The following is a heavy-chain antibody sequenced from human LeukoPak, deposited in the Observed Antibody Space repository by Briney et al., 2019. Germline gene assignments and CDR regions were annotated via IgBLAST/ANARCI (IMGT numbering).Heavy chain of an antibody. CDR3: ARNRYWFDP. Sequence: SETLSLTCTVSGGSISSGGYYWSWIRQHPGKGLEWIGRIYTSGSTNYNPSLKSRVTMSVDTSKNQFSLKLSSVTAADTAVYYCARNRYWFDPWGQGTLVTVSS. J-gene: IGHJ5*02. V-gene: IGHV4-61*02. CDR2: IYTSGST. CDR1: GGSISSGGYY.